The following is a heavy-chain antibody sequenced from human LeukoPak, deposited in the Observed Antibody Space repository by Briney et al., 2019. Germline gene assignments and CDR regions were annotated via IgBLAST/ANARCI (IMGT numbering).Heavy chain of an antibody. J-gene: IGHJ4*02. D-gene: IGHD3-16*01. CDR1: GFTFSSYA. Sequence: GGSLRLSCAASGFTFSSYAMSWVRQAPGKGLEWVPAISGSGGSTYYADSVKGRFTISRDNSRDTLYLQMNSLRAEDTAVYYCAKGYYDYVWGSYYFDYWGQGTLVTVSS. CDR2: ISGSGGST. CDR3: AKGYYDYVWGSYYFDY. V-gene: IGHV3-23*01.